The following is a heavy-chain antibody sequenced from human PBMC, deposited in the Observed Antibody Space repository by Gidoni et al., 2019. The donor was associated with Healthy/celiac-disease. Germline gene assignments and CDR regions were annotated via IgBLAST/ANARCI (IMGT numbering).Heavy chain of an antibody. J-gene: IGHJ5*02. CDR3: ARGRWRGGWFDP. V-gene: IGHV4-34*01. CDR1: GGSFSGYY. Sequence: QVQLQQWGAGLLKPSETLSLTCAVYGGSFSGYYWSWIRQPPGKGLEWIGEISHSGSTNYNPSLKSRVTISVDTSKNQFSLKLSSVTAADTAVYYCARGRWRGGWFDPWGQGTLVTVSS. CDR2: ISHSGST. D-gene: IGHD2-15*01.